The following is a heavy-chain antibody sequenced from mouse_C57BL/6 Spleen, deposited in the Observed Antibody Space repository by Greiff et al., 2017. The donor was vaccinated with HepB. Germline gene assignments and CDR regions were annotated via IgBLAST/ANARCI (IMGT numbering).Heavy chain of an antibody. Sequence: QVQLQQSGAELVMPGASVKLSCKASGYTFTSYWMHWVKQRPGQGLEWIGEIDPSDSYTNYNQKFKGKSTLTVDKSSSTACMQLSSLTSEDSAVYYCAESVVGTGDALDYWGQGTSVTVSS. CDR3: AESVVGTGDALDY. CDR2: IDPSDSYT. D-gene: IGHD1-1*01. J-gene: IGHJ4*01. V-gene: IGHV1-69*01. CDR1: GYTFTSYW.